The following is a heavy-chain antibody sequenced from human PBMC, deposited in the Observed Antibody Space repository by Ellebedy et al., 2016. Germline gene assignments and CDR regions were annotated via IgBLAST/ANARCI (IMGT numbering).Heavy chain of an antibody. V-gene: IGHV3-23*01. Sequence: GGSLRLSXVASGFTFSTYAMSWARLAPGKGLEWVSSISGSDGSVSYADSMKGRFTISRDNAKNSLYLQMNSLRAEDTAVYYCARAWGYDSSGYEVDFWGQGTLVTVSS. D-gene: IGHD3-22*01. J-gene: IGHJ4*02. CDR3: ARAWGYDSSGYEVDF. CDR2: ISGSDGSV. CDR1: GFTFSTYA.